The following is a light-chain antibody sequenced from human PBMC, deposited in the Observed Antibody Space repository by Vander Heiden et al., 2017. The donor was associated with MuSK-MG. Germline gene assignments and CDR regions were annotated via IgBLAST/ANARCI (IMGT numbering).Light chain of an antibody. V-gene: IGLV3-21*02. CDR1: NIGSKS. J-gene: IGLJ2*01. Sequence: SYVLPQTPSVSEAPGQTARITCGGDNIGSKSVHWYQHKAGQAPVLVFSDDSDRPSGIPERFSGSNSGNTATLTISRVEAGDEADYYCQVWDRNSDQVVFGGGTKLTVL. CDR3: QVWDRNSDQVV. CDR2: DDS.